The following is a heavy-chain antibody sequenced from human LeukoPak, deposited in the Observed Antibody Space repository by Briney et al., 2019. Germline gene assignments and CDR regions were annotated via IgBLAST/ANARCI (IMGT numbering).Heavy chain of an antibody. J-gene: IGHJ6*02. Sequence: EASVKVSCKASGYTFTSYGISWVRQAPGQGLEWMGWISAYNGNTNYAQKLQGRVTMTTDTSTSTAYMELRSLRSDDTAVYYCAREGDYSTDDYYYGMDVWGQGTTVTVSS. CDR1: GYTFTSYG. CDR3: AREGDYSTDDYYYGMDV. D-gene: IGHD4-11*01. CDR2: ISAYNGNT. V-gene: IGHV1-18*01.